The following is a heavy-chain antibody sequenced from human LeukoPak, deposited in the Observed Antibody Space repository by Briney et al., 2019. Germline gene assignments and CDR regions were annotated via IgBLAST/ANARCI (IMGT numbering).Heavy chain of an antibody. J-gene: IGHJ4*02. Sequence: SAKVSCKASGYTFTSYGISWVRQAPGQGLEWMGGIIPIFGTANYAQKFQGRVTITADESTSTAYMELSSLRSEVTAVYYCATGVGYDSSGYLSNWGQGTLVTVSS. D-gene: IGHD3-22*01. V-gene: IGHV1-69*13. CDR1: GYTFTSYG. CDR2: IIPIFGTA. CDR3: ATGVGYDSSGYLSN.